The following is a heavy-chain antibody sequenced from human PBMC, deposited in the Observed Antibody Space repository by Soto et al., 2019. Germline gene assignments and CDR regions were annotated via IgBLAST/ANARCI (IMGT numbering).Heavy chain of an antibody. D-gene: IGHD2-21*01. CDR3: AISSASTVIHYFDS. CDR1: SDSISSSPYY. V-gene: IGHV4-39*01. Sequence: SETLSLTCTVSSDSISSSPYYWGWIRQPPGKGLEWIGSVDYSGSTYYNPSLKSRVTMSVDTSMNQFSLQLSSVTAADTAVFYCAISSASTVIHYFDSWGQGTLVIVSS. CDR2: VDYSGST. J-gene: IGHJ4*02.